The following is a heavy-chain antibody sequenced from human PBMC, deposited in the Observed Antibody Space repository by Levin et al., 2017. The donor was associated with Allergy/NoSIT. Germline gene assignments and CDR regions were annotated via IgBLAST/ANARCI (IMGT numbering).Heavy chain of an antibody. J-gene: IGHJ4*02. D-gene: IGHD2-2*01. Sequence: GGSLRLSCAASGFTFSTYAMSWVRQAPGKGLEWVSAISGSGGSTQYADSVKGRFTISRDNSKKTLYLQMSSLTAEDTAIYYCAKDLSPRRYCSSTSCTPYYVDHWGQGTLVTVSS. CDR3: AKDLSPRRYCSSTSCTPYYVDH. CDR1: GFTFSTYA. CDR2: ISGSGGST. V-gene: IGHV3-23*01.